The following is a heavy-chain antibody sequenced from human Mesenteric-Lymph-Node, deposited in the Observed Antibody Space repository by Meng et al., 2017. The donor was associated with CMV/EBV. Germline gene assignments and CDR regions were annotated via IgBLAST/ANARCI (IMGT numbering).Heavy chain of an antibody. D-gene: IGHD3-10*01. V-gene: IGHV1-24*01. Sequence: VSGYTLTELSMHWVRQAPGKGLEWMGVLDPEDDETIYAQKFQGRVTMTEDTSTDTAYMELRSLRSEDTAVYYCATGELWFGELGFDHWGQGTLVTVSS. J-gene: IGHJ4*02. CDR1: GYTLTELS. CDR3: ATGELWFGELGFDH. CDR2: LDPEDDET.